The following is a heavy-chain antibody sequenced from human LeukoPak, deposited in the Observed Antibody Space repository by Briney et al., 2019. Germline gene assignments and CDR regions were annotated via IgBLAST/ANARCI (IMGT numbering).Heavy chain of an antibody. J-gene: IGHJ5*02. CDR1: GYTFTDYF. CDR3: ARAYEYGWFDP. D-gene: IGHD3-16*01. V-gene: IGHV1-2*02. Sequence: ASVKVSCKASGYTFTDYFLHWLRQAPGQGLEWMGWINPKTGATNYAQNFQGRVTMTRDTSITTGNKELNRLTSDDTAVYYCARAYEYGWFDPWGQGTLVTVSS. CDR2: INPKTGAT.